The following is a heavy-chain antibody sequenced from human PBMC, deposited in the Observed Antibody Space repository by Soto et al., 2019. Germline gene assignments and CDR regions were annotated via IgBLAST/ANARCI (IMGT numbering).Heavy chain of an antibody. CDR2: ISYDGSNK. CDR1: GFTFSSYG. J-gene: IGHJ6*03. V-gene: IGHV3-30*03. D-gene: IGHD3-3*01. CDR3: ARDSSVTIFGVGYYYYYMDV. Sequence: GGSLRLSCAASGFTFSSYGMHWVRQAPGKGLEWVAVISYDGSNKYYADSVKGRFTISRDNSKNTLYLQMNSLRAEDTAVYYCARDSSVTIFGVGYYYYYMDVWGKGTTVTVSS.